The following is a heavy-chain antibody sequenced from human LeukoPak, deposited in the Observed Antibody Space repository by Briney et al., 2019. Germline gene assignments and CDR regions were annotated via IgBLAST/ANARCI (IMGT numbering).Heavy chain of an antibody. CDR2: ISSSSSYR. CDR3: ARDARDHRFTMGSVAIDY. CDR1: GFTFSSYS. V-gene: IGHV3-21*01. Sequence: PGGSLRLSCAASGFTFSSYSMNWVRQSPGKGLEWVSSISSSSSYRHYADSVKGRFTISRDNAKNSLYLQMNSLRAEDTAVYYCARDARDHRFTMGSVAIDYWGQGTLVTVSS. J-gene: IGHJ4*02. D-gene: IGHD3-10*01.